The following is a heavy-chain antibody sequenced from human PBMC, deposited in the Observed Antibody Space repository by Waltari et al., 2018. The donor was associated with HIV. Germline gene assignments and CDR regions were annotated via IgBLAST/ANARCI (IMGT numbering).Heavy chain of an antibody. CDR1: GYTFTGYY. CDR3: ARGDYCSSTSGYINGMDV. Sequence: QVQLVQSGAEVKKPGASVTVSCKASGYTFTGYYMHWVRQAPGQGLDWMGRINPNSGGTNYAHKFQGRVTMTRDTSISTAYMELSRVRSDDTAVYYCARGDYCSSTSGYINGMDVWGQGTTVTVSS. D-gene: IGHD2-2*02. J-gene: IGHJ6*02. V-gene: IGHV1-2*06. CDR2: INPNSGGT.